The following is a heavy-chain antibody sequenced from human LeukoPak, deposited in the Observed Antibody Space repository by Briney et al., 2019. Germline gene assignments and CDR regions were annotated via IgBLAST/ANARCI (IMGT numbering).Heavy chain of an antibody. CDR1: GGTFSSYA. CDR2: IIPIFGTA. CDR3: ARLRGRLAAAGLFDP. J-gene: IGHJ5*02. D-gene: IGHD6-13*01. Sequence: ASVKVSCKASGGTFSSYAISWVRQAPGQGLEWMGGIIPIFGTANYAQKFQGRVTITADESTSTAYMELSSLRSEDTAVYYCARLRGRLAAAGLFDPWGQGTLVTVSS. V-gene: IGHV1-69*13.